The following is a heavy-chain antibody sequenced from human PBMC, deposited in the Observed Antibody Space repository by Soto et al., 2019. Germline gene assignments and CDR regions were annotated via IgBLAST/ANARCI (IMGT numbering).Heavy chain of an antibody. CDR2: IGTAGDT. V-gene: IGHV3-13*01. CDR3: ARGRDGYTELDV. CDR1: GFTFSSYD. D-gene: IGHD5-12*01. Sequence: PGGSLRLSCAASGFTFSSYDMHWVRQATGKGLEWVSAIGTAGDTYYPGSVKGRFTISRENAKNSLYLQMNSLRAGDTAVYYCARGRDGYTELDVWGQGTTVTVSS. J-gene: IGHJ6*02.